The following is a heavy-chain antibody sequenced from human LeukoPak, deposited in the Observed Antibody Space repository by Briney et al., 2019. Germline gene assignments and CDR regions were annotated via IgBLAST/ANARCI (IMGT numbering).Heavy chain of an antibody. Sequence: PGGSLRLSCAASGFTFSSYSMNWVRQAPGKGLEWVSSISSSSSYIYYAGSVKGRFTISRDNAKNSLYLQMNSLRAEDTAVYYCARDGITMIVPNWFDPWGQGTLVTVSS. CDR2: ISSSSSYI. D-gene: IGHD3-22*01. V-gene: IGHV3-21*01. J-gene: IGHJ5*02. CDR3: ARDGITMIVPNWFDP. CDR1: GFTFSSYS.